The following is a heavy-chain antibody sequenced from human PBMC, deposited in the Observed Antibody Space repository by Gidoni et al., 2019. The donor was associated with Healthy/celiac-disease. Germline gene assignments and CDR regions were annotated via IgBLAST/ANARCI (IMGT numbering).Heavy chain of an antibody. CDR3: TTDAALHIVVVIDYFDY. CDR2: IKSKTDGGTT. V-gene: IGHV3-15*01. CDR1: GFTFRNDW. D-gene: IGHD2-21*01. Sequence: EVQLVESGGGLVKPGGSLRLSCAASGFTFRNDWMSWVRQDPGKGLEWVGRIKSKTDGGTTDYAAPVKGRFTISRDDSKNTLYLQMNSLKTEDTAVYYCTTDAALHIVVVIDYFDYWGQGTLVTVSS. J-gene: IGHJ4*02.